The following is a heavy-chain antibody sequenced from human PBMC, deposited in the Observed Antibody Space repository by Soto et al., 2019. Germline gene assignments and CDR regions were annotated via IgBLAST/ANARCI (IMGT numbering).Heavy chain of an antibody. V-gene: IGHV1-69*13. CDR2: IIPIFGTA. J-gene: IGHJ6*02. Sequence: GASVKVSFKASGGTFSSYAISWLRQAPGQGLEWMGGIIPIFGTANYAQKFQGRVTITADESTSTAYMELSSLRSEDTAVYYCARSEYGGNSGYYYGMDVWGQGTTVTVSS. D-gene: IGHD4-17*01. CDR1: GGTFSSYA. CDR3: ARSEYGGNSGYYYGMDV.